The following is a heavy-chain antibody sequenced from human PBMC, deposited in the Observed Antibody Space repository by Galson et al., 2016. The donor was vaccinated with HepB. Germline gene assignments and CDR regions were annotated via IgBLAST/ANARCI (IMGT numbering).Heavy chain of an antibody. CDR2: VFWDDHK. D-gene: IGHD4-17*01. CDR3: AHTGPPRTDDDYRPWSFDL. V-gene: IGHV2-5*02. CDR1: GFSLSSRGVG. Sequence: PALVKPTQTLTLTCTFSGFSLSSRGVGVGWIRQPPGKALEWFALVFWDDHKRYRPSLQSRPTITKDTSKNQVVLTMTNIDPWDTATYYWAHTGPPRTDDDYRPWSFDLWGRGTLVTVSS. J-gene: IGHJ2*01.